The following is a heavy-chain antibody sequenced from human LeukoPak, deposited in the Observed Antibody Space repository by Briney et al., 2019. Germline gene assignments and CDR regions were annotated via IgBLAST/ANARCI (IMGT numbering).Heavy chain of an antibody. CDR3: ARDPGFDY. J-gene: IGHJ4*02. V-gene: IGHV4-61*02. CDR1: GGSISSGSYY. Sequence: KSSETLSLTCTVPGGSISSGSYYWRWIRQPAGKGLEWIGRIYTSGSTNYNPSLKSRVTISVDTSKNQFSLKLSSVTAADTAVYYCARDPGFDYWGQGTLVTVSS. D-gene: IGHD7-27*01. CDR2: IYTSGST.